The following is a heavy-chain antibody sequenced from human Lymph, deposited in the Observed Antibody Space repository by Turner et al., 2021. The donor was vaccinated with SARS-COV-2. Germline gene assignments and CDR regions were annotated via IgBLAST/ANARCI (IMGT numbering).Heavy chain of an antibody. CDR1: GGSMNNNY. V-gene: IGHV4-59*01. CDR2: IFYRGST. D-gene: IGHD2-21*02. CDR3: ARQTVNNWVDP. J-gene: IGHJ5*02. Sequence: QVQLQESGPRLVKPLETPSLTCTVSGGSMNNNYWSWIRQPPGKRLEWIGFIFYRGSTNYNPSLKSRVTISVDTSENQFSLKLTSVTAADTAIYYCARQTVNNWVDPWGQGTLVTVSS.